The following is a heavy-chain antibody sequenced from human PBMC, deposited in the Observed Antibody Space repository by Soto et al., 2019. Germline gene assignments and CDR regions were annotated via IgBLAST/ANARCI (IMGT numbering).Heavy chain of an antibody. CDR2: IYPGDSDT. D-gene: IGHD4-4*01. V-gene: IGHV5-51*01. CDR1: GYSFTSYW. Sequence: GESLKISCKGSGYSFTSYWIGWVRQMPGKGLEWMGIIYPGDSDTRYSPSFQGQVTISADKSISTAYLQWSSLKASDTAMYYCARFGPHTVTTFYFDYWGQGTLVTVSS. CDR3: ARFGPHTVTTFYFDY. J-gene: IGHJ4*02.